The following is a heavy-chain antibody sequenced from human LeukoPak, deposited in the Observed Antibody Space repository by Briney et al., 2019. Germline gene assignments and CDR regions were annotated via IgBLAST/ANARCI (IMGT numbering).Heavy chain of an antibody. CDR3: ARDRGLYGEVLFDP. CDR1: GGSIGSYY. V-gene: IGHV4-4*07. D-gene: IGHD3-10*01. Sequence: PSETLSLTCTVSGGSIGSYYYSWIRQPAGNGLEWIGRIYTSGSGSTIYNPSLKSRVTMSVDTSKNQFSLKLNSVTAADTAIYYCARDRGLYGEVLFDPWGQGTPVTVSS. J-gene: IGHJ5*02. CDR2: IYTSGSGST.